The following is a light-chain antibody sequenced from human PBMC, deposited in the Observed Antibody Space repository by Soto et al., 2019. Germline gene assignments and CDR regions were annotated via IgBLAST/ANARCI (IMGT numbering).Light chain of an antibody. CDR3: QTWGTGIRV. V-gene: IGLV4-69*01. CDR2: LNSDGSH. CDR1: SGHSSFA. Sequence: QPVLTQSPSASASLGASVKLTCTLSSGHSSFAIAGHQQQPEKGPRYLMKLNSDGSHSKGDGIPDRFSGSRSGAERYLTISSLQSEDEADYYCQTWGTGIRVFGGGTKLTVL. J-gene: IGLJ2*01.